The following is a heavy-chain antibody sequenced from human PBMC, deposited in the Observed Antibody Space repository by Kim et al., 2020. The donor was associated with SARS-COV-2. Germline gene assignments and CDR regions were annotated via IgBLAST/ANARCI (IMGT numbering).Heavy chain of an antibody. CDR1: GGSINNYY. J-gene: IGHJ3*02. Sequence: SETLSLTCTVSGGSINNYYWTWIRQPPGKGLEWIGYIHYSGSTNYNPSLKSRVTISVDSSNNEFSLKLSSVTAADTAVYFCARYGVSYAFDIWGQGTAVT. V-gene: IGHV4-59*12. CDR3: ARYGVSYAFDI. D-gene: IGHD2-8*01. CDR2: IHYSGST.